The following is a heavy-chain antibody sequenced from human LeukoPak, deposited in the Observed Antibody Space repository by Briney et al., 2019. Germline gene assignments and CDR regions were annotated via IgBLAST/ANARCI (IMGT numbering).Heavy chain of an antibody. J-gene: IGHJ6*03. CDR3: SREFVGTTSYYYYYMDV. Sequence: PGGSLRLSCAASGYTFSSYSMNWVSQAPGKGLEWVSYISSSVSTIYYADSVKGRFTISRDNAKNSLYLQMNNLRAEDTAVYYCSREFVGTTSYYYYYMDVWGKGTTVTVSS. V-gene: IGHV3-48*01. D-gene: IGHD1-26*01. CDR1: GYTFSSYS. CDR2: ISSSVSTI.